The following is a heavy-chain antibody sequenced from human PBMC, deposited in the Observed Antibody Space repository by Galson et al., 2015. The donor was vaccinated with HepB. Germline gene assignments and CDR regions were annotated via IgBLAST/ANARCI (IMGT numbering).Heavy chain of an antibody. V-gene: IGHV3-30-3*01. D-gene: IGHD6-19*01. CDR1: GFTFSSYA. Sequence: SLRLSCAASGFTFSSYAMHWVRQAPGKGLEWVAVISYDGSNQYSADSVKGRFTISRDNNKNTLYLQMNSLRAEDTAVYYCARSEQWLPPWDYWGQGTLVTVSS. CDR2: ISYDGSNQ. J-gene: IGHJ4*02. CDR3: ARSEQWLPPWDY.